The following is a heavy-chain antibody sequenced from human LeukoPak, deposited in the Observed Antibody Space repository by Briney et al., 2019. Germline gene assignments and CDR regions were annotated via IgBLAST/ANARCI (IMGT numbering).Heavy chain of an antibody. Sequence: PGGSLRLSCADSGFTFSDYYMSWIRQAPGKGLEWVSYISSSGSTIYYADSVKGRFTISRDNAKNSLYLQMNSLRAEDTAVYYCARSMVRGVNLYDYWGQGTLVTVSS. CDR1: GFTFSDYY. CDR2: ISSSGSTI. V-gene: IGHV3-11*01. J-gene: IGHJ4*02. D-gene: IGHD3-10*01. CDR3: ARSMVRGVNLYDY.